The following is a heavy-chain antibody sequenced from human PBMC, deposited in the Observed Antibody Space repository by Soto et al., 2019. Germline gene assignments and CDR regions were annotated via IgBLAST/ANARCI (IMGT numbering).Heavy chain of an antibody. CDR2: INHSGST. Sequence: PSETLSLTCAVYGGSFSGYYWSWIRQPPGKGLEWIGEINHSGSTNYNPSLKSRVTISVDTSKNQFSLKLSSVTAADTAVYYCARGRMITFGGVIVKFDYWGQGTLVTSPQ. V-gene: IGHV4-34*01. CDR1: GGSFSGYY. J-gene: IGHJ4*02. CDR3: ARGRMITFGGVIVKFDY. D-gene: IGHD3-16*02.